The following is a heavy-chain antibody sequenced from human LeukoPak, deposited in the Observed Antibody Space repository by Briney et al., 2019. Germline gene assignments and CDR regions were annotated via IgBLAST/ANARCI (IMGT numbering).Heavy chain of an antibody. CDR2: TSGSGGST. J-gene: IGHJ4*02. V-gene: IGHV3-23*01. Sequence: GGSLRLSCAASGFTFSNYAMSWVRQAPGKGLEWVSATSGSGGSTYYADSVRGRFTISRDNSKNTLSLQMNSLRAEDTAVYYCAKTLSGYYGSGSYDYWGQGTLVTVSS. D-gene: IGHD3-10*01. CDR1: GFTFSNYA. CDR3: AKTLSGYYGSGSYDY.